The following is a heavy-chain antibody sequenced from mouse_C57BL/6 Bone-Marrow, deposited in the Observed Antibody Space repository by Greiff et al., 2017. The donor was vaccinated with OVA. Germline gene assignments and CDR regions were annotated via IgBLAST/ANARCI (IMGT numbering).Heavy chain of an antibody. D-gene: IGHD4-1*01. CDR3: ARDGTGTKETYYFDY. J-gene: IGHJ2*01. CDR1: GISITTGNYR. CDR2: IYYSGTI. V-gene: IGHV3-5*01. Sequence: VQLQQSGPGLVKPSQTVFLTCTVTGISITTGNYRWSWIRQFPGNKLEWIGYIYYSGTITYNPSLTSRTTITRDTPKNQFFLEMNSLTAEDTATYYCARDGTGTKETYYFDYWGQGTTLTVSS.